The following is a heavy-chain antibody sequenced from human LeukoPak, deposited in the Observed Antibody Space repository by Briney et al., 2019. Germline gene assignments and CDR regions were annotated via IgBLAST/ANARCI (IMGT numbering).Heavy chain of an antibody. D-gene: IGHD3-22*01. CDR2: ISSSGSTI. V-gene: IGHV3-11*01. Sequence: GGSLRLSCAASGFTFSDYYMSWIRQAPGKGLEWVSYISSSGSTIYYADSVKGRFTISRDNAKNSLYLQMNSLRAEDTAVYYCAKDPSSIYSSGLDYWGQGTLVTVSS. J-gene: IGHJ4*02. CDR1: GFTFSDYY. CDR3: AKDPSSIYSSGLDY.